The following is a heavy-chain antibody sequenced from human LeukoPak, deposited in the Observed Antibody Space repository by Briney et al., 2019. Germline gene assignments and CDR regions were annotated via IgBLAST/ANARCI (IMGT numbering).Heavy chain of an antibody. CDR3: TTKVIRGNSGDDYDD. J-gene: IGHJ4*02. Sequence: GGSLRLSCPASGVTFSNYGMHWVRQAPGKGLEWVALISSNGNDKLYGDSVKGRFTISRDDSKSTLYLQMNSLRVEDTAVYYCTTKVIRGNSGDDYDDWGQGTLVTVSS. D-gene: IGHD5-12*01. V-gene: IGHV3-30*03. CDR1: GVTFSNYG. CDR2: ISSNGNDK.